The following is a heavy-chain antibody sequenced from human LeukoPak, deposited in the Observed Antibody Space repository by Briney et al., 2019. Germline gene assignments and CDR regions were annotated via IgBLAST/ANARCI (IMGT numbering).Heavy chain of an antibody. CDR3: ATEYYDFWSGYYRFDY. V-gene: IGHV3-23*01. CDR2: ISGSGGST. D-gene: IGHD3-3*01. CDR1: GFTFSSYA. J-gene: IGHJ4*02. Sequence: GGSLRLSCAASGFTFSSYAMSWVRQAPGKGLEWVSAISGSGGSTYYADSAKGRFTISRDNSKSTLYLQMNSLRAEDTAVYYCATEYYDFWSGYYRFDYWGQGTLVTVSS.